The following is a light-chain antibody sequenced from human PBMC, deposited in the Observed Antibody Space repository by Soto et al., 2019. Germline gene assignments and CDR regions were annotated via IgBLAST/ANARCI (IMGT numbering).Light chain of an antibody. CDR2: DAS. Sequence: IQMTQSPSSLSASVGDRVTITCPASQDIRKYLNWYQQKPGKAPKLLIYDASSLETGVPSRFSGSGSGTDFTLTISSLQPEDFATYYCQQYDNLPRTFGQGTQVDIK. CDR1: QDIRKY. V-gene: IGKV1-33*01. J-gene: IGKJ1*01. CDR3: QQYDNLPRT.